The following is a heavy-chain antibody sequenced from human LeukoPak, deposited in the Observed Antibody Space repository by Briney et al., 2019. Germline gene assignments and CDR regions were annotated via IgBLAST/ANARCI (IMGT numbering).Heavy chain of an antibody. Sequence: SETLSLTCTVSGGSISSYYWSWIRQPPGKGLEWIGYIYYSGSTNYNPSLKSRVTISVDTSKNQFSLKLSSVTAADTAVYYCARENADAFDIWGQGTMVTVSS. CDR3: ARENADAFDI. D-gene: IGHD2-2*01. V-gene: IGHV4-59*01. CDR1: GGSISSYY. J-gene: IGHJ3*02. CDR2: IYYSGST.